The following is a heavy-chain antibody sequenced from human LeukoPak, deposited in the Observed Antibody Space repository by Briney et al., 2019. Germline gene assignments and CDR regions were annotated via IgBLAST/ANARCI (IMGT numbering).Heavy chain of an antibody. CDR2: ISSSGSTI. V-gene: IGHV3-11*01. J-gene: IGHJ6*02. CDR3: ARDRIYYYGMDV. Sequence: GGSLRLSCAASGFTFSDYYMSWIRRAPGKGLEWVSYISSSGSTIYHADSVKGRFTISRDNAKNSLYLQMNSLRAEDTAVYYCARDRIYYYGMDVWGQGTTVTVSS. CDR1: GFTFSDYY.